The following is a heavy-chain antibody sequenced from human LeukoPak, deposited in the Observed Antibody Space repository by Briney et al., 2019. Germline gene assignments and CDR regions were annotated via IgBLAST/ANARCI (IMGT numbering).Heavy chain of an antibody. J-gene: IGHJ4*02. V-gene: IGHV4-39*01. D-gene: IGHD6-13*01. CDR2: IYYSGST. CDR3: AKPYSSSWYTGGGFDY. Sequence: PSETLSLTCTVSGGSISSSSYYWGWIRQPPGKGLEWIGCIYYSGSTYYNPSLKSRVTISVDTSKNQFSLKLSSVTAADTAVYYCAKPYSSSWYTGGGFDYWGQGTLVTVSS. CDR1: GGSISSSSYY.